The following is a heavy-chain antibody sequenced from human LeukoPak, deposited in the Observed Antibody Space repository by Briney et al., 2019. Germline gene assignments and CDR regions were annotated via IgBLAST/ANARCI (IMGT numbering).Heavy chain of an antibody. V-gene: IGHV4-31*03. CDR1: GGSITSGGYY. D-gene: IGHD3-3*01. CDR3: ARVTNPGTSLYYFDY. CDR2: IYYSGST. J-gene: IGHJ4*02. Sequence: SETLSLTCTVSGGSITSGGYYWSWIRPHPGKGLEWIGYIYYSGSTYYNPSLKSRVIISVDTSKNQFSLKLNSVTVADTAVYYCARVTNPGTSLYYFDYWGQGTLVTVSS.